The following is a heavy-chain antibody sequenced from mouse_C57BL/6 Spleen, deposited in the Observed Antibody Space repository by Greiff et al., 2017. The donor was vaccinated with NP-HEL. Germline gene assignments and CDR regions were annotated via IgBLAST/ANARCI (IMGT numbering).Heavy chain of an antibody. V-gene: IGHV1-54*01. D-gene: IGHD4-1*01. CDR1: GYAFTNYL. CDR2: INPGSGGT. Sequence: QVQLQQSGAELVRPGTSVKVSCKASGYAFTNYLIEWVKQRPGQGLEWIGVINPGSGGTNYNEKFKGKATLTADKSSSTAYMQLSSLTSEDSAVYFCARGLGRFLYYAMGYWGQGTSVTVSS. CDR3: ARGLGRFLYYAMGY. J-gene: IGHJ4*01.